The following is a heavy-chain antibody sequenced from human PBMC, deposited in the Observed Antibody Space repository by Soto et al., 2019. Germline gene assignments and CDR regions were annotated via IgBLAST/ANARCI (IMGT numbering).Heavy chain of an antibody. CDR3: ARDRLRYYKAAFDI. CDR2: IKQDGSEK. CDR1: GFTFSSYW. J-gene: IGHJ3*02. V-gene: IGHV3-7*01. D-gene: IGHD3-10*01. Sequence: EVQLVESGGGLVQPGGSLRLSCAASGFTFSSYWMSWVRQAPGKGLEWVANIKQDGSEKYYVDSVKGRFTISRDNAKNSLYLQMNSLRAEDTAVYYCARDRLRYYKAAFDIWGKGTMVTVSS.